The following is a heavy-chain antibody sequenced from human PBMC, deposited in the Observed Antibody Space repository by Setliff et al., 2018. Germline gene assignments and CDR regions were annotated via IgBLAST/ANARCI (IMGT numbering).Heavy chain of an antibody. CDR2: IYYGGST. Sequence: SETLSLTCTVSGGSITSSSYYWGWLRQPPGKGPQWIGSIYYGGSTKYSPSLKSRVTISVDTSKNQFSLKLSSVTAADTAVYYCAREGVDRRSSTDYRYYMDVWGKGTTVTVS. V-gene: IGHV4-39*07. J-gene: IGHJ6*03. CDR3: AREGVDRRSSTDYRYYMDV. CDR1: GGSITSSSYY. D-gene: IGHD6-6*01.